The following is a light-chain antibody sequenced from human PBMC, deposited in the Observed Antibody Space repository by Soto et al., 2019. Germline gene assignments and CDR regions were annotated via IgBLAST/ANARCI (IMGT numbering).Light chain of an antibody. Sequence: EIVMTQSPATLSVSPGERAKIPCRASQSVSSNLAWYQQQTCQAPSLLIYGASTSATVIPARFSGSGSGTEFTPTISSLQSQDFAVYYGQQYNNWPPITFGQGTRREIK. CDR3: QQYNNWPPIT. V-gene: IGKV3-15*01. CDR2: GAS. CDR1: QSVSSN. J-gene: IGKJ5*01.